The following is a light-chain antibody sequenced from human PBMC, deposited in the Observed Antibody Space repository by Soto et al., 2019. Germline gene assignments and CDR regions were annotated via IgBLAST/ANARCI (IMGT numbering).Light chain of an antibody. CDR1: QSVSSNY. V-gene: IGKV3-20*01. J-gene: IGKJ5*01. CDR2: GAS. CDR3: QQANSFPIT. Sequence: EIVLTQSPGTLSLSPGERATFSCRASQSVSSNYLAWYQQKPGQAPRLLIYGASSRATGIPDRFSGSGSGTDFTLTISSLQPEDFATYYCQQANSFPITFGQGTRLEIK.